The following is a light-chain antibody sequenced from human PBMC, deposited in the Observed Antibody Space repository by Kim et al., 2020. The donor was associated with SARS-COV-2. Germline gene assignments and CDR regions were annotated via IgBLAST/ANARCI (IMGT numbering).Light chain of an antibody. V-gene: IGKV3-11*01. CDR2: DTS. Sequence: FSPRDRAPPPCRASQNINGYLGWYQQKPRQAPRLLIYDTSNRATGIPARFSGSGSGTDFILTISSLEPEDFAVYYCQQRDNWPITFGQGTRLEIK. CDR1: QNINGY. CDR3: QQRDNWPIT. J-gene: IGKJ5*01.